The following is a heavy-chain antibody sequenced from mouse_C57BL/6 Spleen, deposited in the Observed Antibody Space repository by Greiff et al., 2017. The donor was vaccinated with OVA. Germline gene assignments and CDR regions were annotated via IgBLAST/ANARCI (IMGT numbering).Heavy chain of an antibody. Sequence: EVKLMESGPGLVKPSQSLSLTCSVTGYSITSGYYWNWIRQFPGNKLEWMGYISYDGSNNYNPSLKNRISITRDTSKNQFFLKLNSVTTEDTATYYCARGKITTVVADYWGQGTTLTVSS. CDR3: ARGKITTVVADY. V-gene: IGHV3-6*01. D-gene: IGHD1-1*01. CDR2: ISYDGSN. J-gene: IGHJ2*01. CDR1: GYSITSGYY.